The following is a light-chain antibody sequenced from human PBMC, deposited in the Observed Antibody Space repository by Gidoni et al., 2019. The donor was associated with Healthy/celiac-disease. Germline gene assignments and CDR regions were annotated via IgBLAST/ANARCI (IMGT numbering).Light chain of an antibody. J-gene: IGKJ1*01. CDR3: QQGET. CDR1: QSISSW. CDR2: KAS. Sequence: DLQLTQSPSTLPASVGDRVTITCRASQSISSWLAWYQQKPGKAPKYMIYKASSLESGGPSRFSGSGSGTEFTRTISSLQPDDFETYYYQQGETFGQGTKVEIK. V-gene: IGKV1-5*03.